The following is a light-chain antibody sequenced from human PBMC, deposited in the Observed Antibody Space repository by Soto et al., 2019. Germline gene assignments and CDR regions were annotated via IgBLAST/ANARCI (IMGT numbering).Light chain of an antibody. CDR1: RGVGTSY. Sequence: ENVLTQSPGTLSWSPGETASLSCRASRGVGTSYLAWYQQKPGQAPRLLLYGTSNRATGIPDRFSGSGSGTDFTLTISGLEPEDFAVYFCQQYGRSPLFGQGTKLEIK. V-gene: IGKV3-20*01. CDR3: QQYGRSPL. J-gene: IGKJ2*01. CDR2: GTS.